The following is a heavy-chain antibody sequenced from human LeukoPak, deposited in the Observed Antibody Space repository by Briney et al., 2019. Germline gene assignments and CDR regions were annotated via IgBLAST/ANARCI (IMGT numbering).Heavy chain of an antibody. D-gene: IGHD3-16*02. CDR2: IYYSGST. Sequence: PSETLSLTCAVYGGSFSSYYWSWIRQPPGKGLEWIGYIYYSGSTNYNPSLKSRVTISVDTSKNQFSLKLSSVTAADTAVYYCARAGPGHYDYVWGSYRFDFDYWGQGTLVTVSS. CDR1: GGSFSSYY. J-gene: IGHJ4*02. V-gene: IGHV4-59*01. CDR3: ARAGPGHYDYVWGSYRFDFDY.